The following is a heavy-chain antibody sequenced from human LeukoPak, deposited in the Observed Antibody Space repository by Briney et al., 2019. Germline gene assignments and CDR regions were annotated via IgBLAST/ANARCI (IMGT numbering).Heavy chain of an antibody. CDR2: IYYSGST. CDR1: GGSISSYY. V-gene: IGHV4-59*01. J-gene: IGHJ5*02. Sequence: SETLCLTCTVSGGSISSYYWSWIRQPLGKGLEWIGYIYYSGSTNYNPSLKSRVTISVDTSKNQFSLKLSSVTAADTAVYYCAREAFNWFDPWGQGTLVTVSS. CDR3: AREAFNWFDP.